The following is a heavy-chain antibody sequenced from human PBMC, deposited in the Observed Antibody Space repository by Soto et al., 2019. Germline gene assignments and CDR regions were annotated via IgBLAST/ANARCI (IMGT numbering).Heavy chain of an antibody. J-gene: IGHJ4*01. CDR2: IYYGGST. V-gene: IGHV4-31*03. CDR3: ARGGYCYENSGQNAYDY. CDR1: GGSISSGGYY. D-gene: IGHD3-22*01. Sequence: SSETLSLTCTVSGGSISSGGYYWSWIRQHPGKGLEWIGYIYYGGSTYYNPSLKSRATISGDTSKNQFSLKLSSVTAADTAVYYCARGGYCYENSGQNAYDYWGQGILVTVSS.